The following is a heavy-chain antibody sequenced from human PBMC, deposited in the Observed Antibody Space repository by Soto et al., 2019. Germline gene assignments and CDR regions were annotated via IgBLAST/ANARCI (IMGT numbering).Heavy chain of an antibody. Sequence: QITLKVSRPSLVNPTQTLTLTCTFSVFSLTTTGVGVVWSRQPPGNALEWLALIYWDDDKHYSPSLSSRFTVTKDTTKNQVVTTLTNVDPADTGTCCCAHVRRLEQWLYRLHHWGHGTLVTVSS. V-gene: IGHV2-5*02. CDR1: VFSLTTTGVG. J-gene: IGHJ5*02. CDR3: AHVRRLEQWLYRLHH. CDR2: IYWDDDK. D-gene: IGHD6-19*01.